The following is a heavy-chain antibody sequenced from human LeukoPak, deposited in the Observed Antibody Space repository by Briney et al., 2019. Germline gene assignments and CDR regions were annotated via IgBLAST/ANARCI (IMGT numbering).Heavy chain of an antibody. J-gene: IGHJ6*03. V-gene: IGHV4-61*02. D-gene: IGHD1-26*01. CDR3: ARVMWAGYYMDV. CDR2: IYTSGST. CDR1: GGSISSGSYY. Sequence: SETLSLTCTVSGGSISSGSYYWSWIRQPAGKGLEWIGRIYTSGSTNYNPSLKSRVTISVDTSKNQFSLKLSSVTAADTAVYYCARVMWAGYYMDVWGKGTTVTISS.